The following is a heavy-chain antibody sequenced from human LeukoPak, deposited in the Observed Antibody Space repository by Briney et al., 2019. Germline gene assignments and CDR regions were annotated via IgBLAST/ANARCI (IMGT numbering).Heavy chain of an antibody. CDR2: IYSSGST. V-gene: IGHV3-53*01. CDR3: ARTFLSGDGYKVGYFDY. J-gene: IGHJ4*02. Sequence: GGSLRLSCAVSGFSVRTNYMRWVRQAPGKGPEWVSLIYSSGSTYYTDSVKGRFTISRDNSQNTLYLHMNSLSAEDTAVYYCARTFLSGDGYKVGYFDYWGQGTLVTVSS. D-gene: IGHD5-24*01. CDR1: GFSVRTNY.